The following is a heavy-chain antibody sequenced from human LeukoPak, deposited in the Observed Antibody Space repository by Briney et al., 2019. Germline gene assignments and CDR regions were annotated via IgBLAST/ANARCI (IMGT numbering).Heavy chain of an antibody. J-gene: IGHJ4*02. CDR3: ARDGGGSGHFDY. V-gene: IGHV4-59*01. D-gene: IGHD3-3*01. CDR1: GGSISSYY. Sequence: SETLSLTCTVSGGSISSYYWSWIRQPPGKGLEWIGYIYYSGSTNYNPSLQSRVTMSVDTSKNRFSLKLSSVTAADTAVYYCARDGGGSGHFDYWGQGTLVTVSS. CDR2: IYYSGST.